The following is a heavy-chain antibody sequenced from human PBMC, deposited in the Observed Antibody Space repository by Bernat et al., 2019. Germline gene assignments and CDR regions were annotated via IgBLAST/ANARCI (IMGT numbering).Heavy chain of an antibody. CDR1: GGSFSDVY. V-gene: IGHV4-34*01. CDR3: ARGKRWGSSFDP. Sequence: QVQLRQWGAGLLKPSETLSLTCGVFGGSFSDVYWSWIRQPPGKGLEGIGEINHNGETYYNPSLEARVTISVDTSKSQFSLRLTSVTAADTAVYYGARGKRWGSSFDPWGQGTLVTISS. CDR2: INHNGET. J-gene: IGHJ5*02. D-gene: IGHD3-16*01.